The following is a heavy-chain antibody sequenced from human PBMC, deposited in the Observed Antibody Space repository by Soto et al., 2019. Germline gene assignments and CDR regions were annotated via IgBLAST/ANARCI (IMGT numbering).Heavy chain of an antibody. J-gene: IGHJ4*02. V-gene: IGHV4-31*03. Sequence: VQLQESGRGLVKPSQTLSLTCTDPGGSISSGGYYWDWMRQHPGRGLEWIGDIYYSGSTYYNPSLESRVTISVDTSKNHFSLKISAVTAADTAVYYCARVKRYFYWSHFEYWGQGTLVTVSS. CDR2: IYYSGST. D-gene: IGHD3-9*01. CDR3: ARVKRYFYWSHFEY. CDR1: GGSISSGGYY.